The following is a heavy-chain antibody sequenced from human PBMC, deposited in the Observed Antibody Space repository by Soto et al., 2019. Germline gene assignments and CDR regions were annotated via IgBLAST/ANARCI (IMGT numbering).Heavy chain of an antibody. Sequence: GGSLRLSCAVSGFTFSSYVMSWVRQAPGKGLEWVSAISGSGGSTYYADSVKGRFTISRDNSKNTLYLQMNSLRAEDTAVYYCAKDLSRDVYYYGSGSYYNSFDYWGQGTLVTVSS. CDR2: ISGSGGST. J-gene: IGHJ4*02. D-gene: IGHD3-10*01. V-gene: IGHV3-23*01. CDR3: AKDLSRDVYYYGSGSYYNSFDY. CDR1: GFTFSSYV.